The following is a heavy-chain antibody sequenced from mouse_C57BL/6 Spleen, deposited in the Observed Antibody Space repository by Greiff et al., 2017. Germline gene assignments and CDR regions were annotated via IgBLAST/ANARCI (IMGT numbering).Heavy chain of an antibody. J-gene: IGHJ1*03. D-gene: IGHD4-1*01. CDR2: ISSGGDYI. Sequence: EVKVVESGEGLVKPGGSLKLSCAASGFTFSSYAMSWVRQTPEKRLEWVAYISSGGDYIYYADTVKGRFTISRDNARNTLYLQMSSLKSEDTAMYYCTRDRLGRWYFDVWGTGTTVTVSS. CDR1: GFTFSSYA. CDR3: TRDRLGRWYFDV. V-gene: IGHV5-9-1*02.